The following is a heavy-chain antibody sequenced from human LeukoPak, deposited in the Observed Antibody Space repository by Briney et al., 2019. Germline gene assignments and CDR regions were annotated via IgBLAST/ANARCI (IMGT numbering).Heavy chain of an antibody. Sequence: GGSLRLSCAASGFTVSSNYMSWVRQAPGKGLEWVSVIYSGGSTYYADSVKGRFTISRDNSKNTLYLQMNSLRAEDTAVYYCARGPFHDYGDGLDYWGQGNLVTVSS. D-gene: IGHD4-17*01. J-gene: IGHJ4*02. CDR1: GFTVSSNY. CDR2: IYSGGST. CDR3: ARGPFHDYGDGLDY. V-gene: IGHV3-53*01.